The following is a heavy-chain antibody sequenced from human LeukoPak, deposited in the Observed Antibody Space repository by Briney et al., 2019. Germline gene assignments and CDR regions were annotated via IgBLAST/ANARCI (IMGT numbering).Heavy chain of an antibody. V-gene: IGHV4-59*08. Sequence: SEALSLTCTVSGASIRNYYWSWIRQSPGKGLECIGYIYYSGSTNYNPSLESRVTMSVDTSKNQFSLRLSSVTAADTAIYYCARRYSSSWYVGFFDPWGQGTLVTVSS. D-gene: IGHD6-13*01. CDR1: GASIRNYY. CDR2: IYYSGST. J-gene: IGHJ5*02. CDR3: ARRYSSSWYVGFFDP.